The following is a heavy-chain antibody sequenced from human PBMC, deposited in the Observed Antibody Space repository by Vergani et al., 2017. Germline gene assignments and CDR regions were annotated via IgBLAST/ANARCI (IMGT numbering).Heavy chain of an antibody. D-gene: IGHD3-22*01. Sequence: EVQLVESGGGLVQPGGSLRLSCAASGFTFSSYEMNWVRQAPGKGLEWVSYISSSGSTIYYADSVKGRFTISRDNSKNTLYLQMNSLRAEDTAVYYCARARYYYDSSGYYLGSNYYYYYMDVWGKGTTVTVSS. J-gene: IGHJ6*03. CDR3: ARARYYYDSSGYYLGSNYYYYYMDV. CDR1: GFTFSSYE. V-gene: IGHV3-48*03. CDR2: ISSSGSTI.